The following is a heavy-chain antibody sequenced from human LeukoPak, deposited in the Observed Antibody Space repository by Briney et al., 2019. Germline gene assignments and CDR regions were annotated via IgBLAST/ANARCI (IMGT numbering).Heavy chain of an antibody. V-gene: IGHV4-34*01. CDR1: GGSFSGHY. J-gene: IGHJ2*01. Sequence: PSETLSLTCAVYGGSFSGHYWSWIRQPPGKGLEWIGEINHSGSTNYNPSLKSRVTISVDTSKNQFSLKLSSVTAADTAVYYCARQTAVAAIYWYFDLWGRGTLVTVSS. D-gene: IGHD6-19*01. CDR3: ARQTAVAAIYWYFDL. CDR2: INHSGST.